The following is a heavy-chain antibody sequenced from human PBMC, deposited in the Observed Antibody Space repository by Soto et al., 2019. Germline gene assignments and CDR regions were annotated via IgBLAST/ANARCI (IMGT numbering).Heavy chain of an antibody. J-gene: IGHJ6*02. CDR3: ARGVPYYYDSSGYYLSYYYGMDV. CDR2: MNPNSGNT. Sequence: QVQLVQPGAEVKKPGASVKVSCKASGYTFTSYDINWVRQATGQGLEWMGWMNPNSGNTGYAQKFQGRVTMTRNTSISTAYMELSSLRSEDTAVYYCARGVPYYYDSSGYYLSYYYGMDVWGQGTTVTVSS. V-gene: IGHV1-8*01. CDR1: GYTFTSYD. D-gene: IGHD3-22*01.